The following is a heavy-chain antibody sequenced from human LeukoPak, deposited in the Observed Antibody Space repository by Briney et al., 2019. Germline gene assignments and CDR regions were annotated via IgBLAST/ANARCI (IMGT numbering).Heavy chain of an antibody. CDR1: GYTFTGYY. Sequence: ASVKVSCKASGYTFTGYYMHWVRRAPGQGLEWMGWINPNSGGTNYAQKFQGRVTMTRDTSISTAYMELSRLRPDDTAVYYCARRGSGWSWYFDLWGRGTLVTVSS. D-gene: IGHD6-19*01. CDR2: INPNSGGT. J-gene: IGHJ2*01. CDR3: ARRGSGWSWYFDL. V-gene: IGHV1-2*02.